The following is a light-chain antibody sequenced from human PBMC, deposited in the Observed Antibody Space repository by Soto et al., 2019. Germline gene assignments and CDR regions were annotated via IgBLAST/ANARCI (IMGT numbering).Light chain of an antibody. J-gene: IGLJ3*02. CDR1: TGGVTSGHY. V-gene: IGLV7-46*01. CDR3: LLDYNTVRV. CDR2: DIS. Sequence: QTVVTQEPSLTVSPGGPVTLTCGSSTGGVTSGHYPYWFQRKPGQAPRTLIYDISVRHSWTPARFSGSLLGGKAALTLSGAQPEDEADYYCLLDYNTVRVFGGGTKLTVL.